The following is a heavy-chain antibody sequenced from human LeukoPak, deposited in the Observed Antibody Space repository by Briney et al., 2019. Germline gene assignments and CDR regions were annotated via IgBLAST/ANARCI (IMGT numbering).Heavy chain of an antibody. D-gene: IGHD5-12*01. CDR1: GFTFSSYW. V-gene: IGHV3-7*01. CDR3: ARDDATKNYDY. J-gene: IGHJ4*02. CDR2: IKQDGSEK. Sequence: GGSLRPSCAASGFTFSSYWMSWVRQAPGKGLEWVANIKQDGSEKYYVDSVKGRFTISRDNAKNSLYLQMNSLRAEDTAVYYCARDDATKNYDYGGQGTLVTVSS.